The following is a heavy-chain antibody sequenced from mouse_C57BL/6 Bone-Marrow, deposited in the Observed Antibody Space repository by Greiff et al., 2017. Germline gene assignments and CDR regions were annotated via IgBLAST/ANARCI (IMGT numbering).Heavy chain of an antibody. CDR2: ISSGGSYT. J-gene: IGHJ4*01. CDR1: GFTFSSYG. D-gene: IGHD1-1*01. V-gene: IGHV5-6*01. CDR3: TDYYGSTSDAMDY. Sequence: EVKLQESGGDLVKPGGSLKLSCAASGFTFSSYGMSWVRQTPDKRLEWVATISSGGSYTYYPDSVKGRFTISRDNAKNTLYLQMSSLKSEDTAMYYCTDYYGSTSDAMDYWGQGTSVTVSS.